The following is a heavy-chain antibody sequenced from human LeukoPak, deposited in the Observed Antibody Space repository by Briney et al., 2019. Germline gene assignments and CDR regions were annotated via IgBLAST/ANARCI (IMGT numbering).Heavy chain of an antibody. Sequence: SETLSLTCTVSGCYINGYYWGWIPQPAGQGLEGSGSVYFNGDTRNNPSLKSRVTMSVETSKNQLSLNLGPVTAADTAVYYCARAAGAAGGQYFDYWGQGTLVTVSS. CDR2: VYFNGDT. V-gene: IGHV4-4*07. CDR1: GCYINGYY. CDR3: ARAAGAAGGQYFDY. J-gene: IGHJ4*02. D-gene: IGHD6-13*01.